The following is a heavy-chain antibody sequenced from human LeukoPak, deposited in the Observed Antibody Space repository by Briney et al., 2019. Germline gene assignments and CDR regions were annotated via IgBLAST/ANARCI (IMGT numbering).Heavy chain of an antibody. CDR3: ARRDFTSEHFDY. Sequence: PGESLKISCKGSGFSFTTYWIGWVRQMPGRGLEWMGIIYPGESDTRYSPSFQGQVTISADKSISTAYLQWSSLKASDTAIYYCARRDFTSEHFDYWGQGTLVTLSS. J-gene: IGHJ4*02. CDR1: GFSFTTYW. CDR2: IYPGESDT. V-gene: IGHV5-51*01. D-gene: IGHD1-14*01.